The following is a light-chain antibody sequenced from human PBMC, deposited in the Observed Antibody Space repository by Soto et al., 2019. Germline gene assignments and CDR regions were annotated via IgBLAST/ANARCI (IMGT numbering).Light chain of an antibody. J-gene: IGKJ2*01. CDR1: QSVLYSSNNKNY. CDR2: WAS. Sequence: DIVMTQSPDSLAVSLGERATINCKSSQSVLYSSNNKNYLAWYQQRPGQPPKLLIYWASTRESGVPDRFSGSGSGTDFTLTITGLQAEDVAVYYCQQYASTPPSFGQGTKLEIQ. CDR3: QQYASTPPS. V-gene: IGKV4-1*01.